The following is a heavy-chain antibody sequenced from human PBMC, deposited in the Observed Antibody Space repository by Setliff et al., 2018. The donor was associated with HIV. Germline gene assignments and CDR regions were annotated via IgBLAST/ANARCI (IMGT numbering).Heavy chain of an antibody. CDR3: ARGVRVGPTTTANWFDP. CDR1: GGSISSGSYY. J-gene: IGHJ5*02. CDR2: IYTSGST. D-gene: IGHD1-26*01. V-gene: IGHV4-61*09. Sequence: PSETLSLTCTVSGGSISSGSYYWSWIRQPAGKGLEWIGHIYTSGSTNYNPSLKSRVTISVDTSKNQFSLKLSSVTAADTAVYYCARGVRVGPTTTANWFDPWGQGTLVTVSS.